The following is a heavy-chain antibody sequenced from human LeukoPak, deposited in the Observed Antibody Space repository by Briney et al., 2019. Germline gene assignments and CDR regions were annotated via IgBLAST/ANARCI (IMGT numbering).Heavy chain of an antibody. CDR1: GGSFSGYY. V-gene: IGHV4-4*09. Sequence: SETLSLTCAVYGGSFSGYYWSWIRQPPGKGLEWIGYIYTSGSTNYNPSLKSRVTISVDTSKNQFSLKLSSVTAADTAVYYCARLWDYYDKGYFDYWGQGTLVTVSS. D-gene: IGHD3-22*01. J-gene: IGHJ4*02. CDR2: IYTSGST. CDR3: ARLWDYYDKGYFDY.